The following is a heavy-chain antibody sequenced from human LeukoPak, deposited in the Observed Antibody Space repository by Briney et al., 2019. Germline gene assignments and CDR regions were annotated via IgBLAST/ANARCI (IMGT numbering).Heavy chain of an antibody. J-gene: IGHJ6*02. D-gene: IGHD3-22*01. Sequence: PGGSLRLSCAGSGFIFRSYWMSWVRQAPGKGLEWVASIKQDGSEKYYVDSVKGRFTISRDNAKNSLYLQMNSLRAEDTAVYYCARRGGVTMIVGRGMDVWGQGTTVTVSS. CDR2: IKQDGSEK. CDR1: GFIFRSYW. V-gene: IGHV3-7*01. CDR3: ARRGGVTMIVGRGMDV.